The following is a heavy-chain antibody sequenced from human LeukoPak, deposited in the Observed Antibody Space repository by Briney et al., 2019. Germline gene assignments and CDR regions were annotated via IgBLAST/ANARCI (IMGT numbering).Heavy chain of an antibody. CDR3: ARVPGFYFDY. D-gene: IGHD3-10*01. CDR2: ISSSSSYI. J-gene: IGHJ4*02. Sequence: GGSLRLSCAASGFTFSNAWMNWVRQAPGKGLEWVSSISSSSSYIYYADSVKGRFTISRDNAKNSLYLQMNSLRAEDTAVYYCARVPGFYFDYWGQGTLVTVSS. V-gene: IGHV3-21*01. CDR1: GFTFSNAW.